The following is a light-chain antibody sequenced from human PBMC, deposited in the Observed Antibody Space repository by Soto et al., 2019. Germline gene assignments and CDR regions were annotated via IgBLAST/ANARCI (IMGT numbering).Light chain of an antibody. V-gene: IGKV1-5*03. CDR2: KAS. CDR1: QSISSW. Sequence: DIQMTQSPSTLSASVGDRVTITCRASQSISSWLAWYQQKPGKAPKLLIYKASSLESGLPSRFSGSGSGTEFTLTISSLQPDHFATYYCQQYNSYWTFGQGTNVEIK. J-gene: IGKJ1*01. CDR3: QQYNSYWT.